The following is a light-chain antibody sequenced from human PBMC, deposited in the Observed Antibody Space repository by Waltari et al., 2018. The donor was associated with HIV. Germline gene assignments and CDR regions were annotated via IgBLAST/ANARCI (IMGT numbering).Light chain of an antibody. J-gene: IGKJ5*01. CDR1: QSVSSN. CDR2: GAS. V-gene: IGKV3-15*01. CDR3: QQYNNWPPIT. Sequence: EIVMTQSPATLSVSPGERATLSCRATQSVSSNLAWYQQKPGQAPRLLIYGASTRATGIPDRFSGSVSGTEFTLTITSLQSEDFAVYYCQQYNNWPPITFGQGTRLEIK.